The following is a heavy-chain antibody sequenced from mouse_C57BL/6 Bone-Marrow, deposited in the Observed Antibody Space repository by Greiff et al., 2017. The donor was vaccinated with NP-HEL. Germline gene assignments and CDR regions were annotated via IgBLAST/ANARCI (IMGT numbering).Heavy chain of an antibody. Sequence: VQLQQPGAELVMPGASVKLSCKASGYTFTSYWMHWVKQRPGQGLEWIGEIDPSDSYTNYNQKFKGKSTLTVDKSSSTAYMQLSSLTSEDSAVYYCAVYPHFAYWGQGTLVTVSA. J-gene: IGHJ3*01. CDR2: IDPSDSYT. D-gene: IGHD2-1*01. CDR1: GYTFTSYW. CDR3: AVYPHFAY. V-gene: IGHV1-69*01.